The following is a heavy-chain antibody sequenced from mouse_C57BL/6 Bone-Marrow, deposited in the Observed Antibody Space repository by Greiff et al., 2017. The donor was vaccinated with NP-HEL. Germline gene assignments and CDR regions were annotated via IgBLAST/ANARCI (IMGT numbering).Heavy chain of an antibody. Sequence: EVMLVESEGGLVQPGSSMKLSCTASGFTFSDYYMAWVRQVPEKGLEWVANINYDGSSTYYLDSLKSRFIISRDNAKNILYLQMSSLKSEDTATYYCARSYYSNWYWYFDVWGTGTTVTVSS. CDR3: ARSYYSNWYWYFDV. D-gene: IGHD2-5*01. CDR2: INYDGSST. J-gene: IGHJ1*03. V-gene: IGHV5-16*01. CDR1: GFTFSDYY.